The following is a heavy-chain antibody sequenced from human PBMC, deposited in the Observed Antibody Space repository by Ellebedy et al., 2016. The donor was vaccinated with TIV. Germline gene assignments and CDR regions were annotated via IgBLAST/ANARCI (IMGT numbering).Heavy chain of an antibody. CDR3: ARDSGNDKEGDYYDSSGYYWYYFDY. CDR1: GYTFTSYD. D-gene: IGHD3-22*01. CDR2: MNPNSGNT. V-gene: IGHV1-8*01. J-gene: IGHJ4*02. Sequence: ASVKVSCXASGYTFTSYDINWVRQATGQGLEWMGWMNPNSGNTGYAQKFQGRVTMTRNTSISTAYMELSSLRSEDTAVYYCARDSGNDKEGDYYDSSGYYWYYFDYWGQGTLVTVSS.